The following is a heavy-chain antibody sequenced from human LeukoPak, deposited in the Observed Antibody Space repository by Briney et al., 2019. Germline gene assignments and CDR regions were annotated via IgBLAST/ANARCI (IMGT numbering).Heavy chain of an antibody. Sequence: SETLSLTCAVSGGFIIGYYWSWIRQPPAKGLEWIGYLYYSGGTSYNPSLKSRVTISEDTSKNQYSLKLTSVTAADTAVYYCSRRENHFGSGTSYYFDYWGQGTLVAVSS. CDR3: SRRENHFGSGTSYYFDY. CDR1: GGFIIGYY. D-gene: IGHD3-10*01. CDR2: LYYSGGT. J-gene: IGHJ4*02. V-gene: IGHV4-59*08.